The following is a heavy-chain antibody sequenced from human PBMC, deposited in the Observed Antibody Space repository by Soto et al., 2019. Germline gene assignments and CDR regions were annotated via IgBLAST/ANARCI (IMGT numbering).Heavy chain of an antibody. CDR3: ARHRYSYGVYYFDY. J-gene: IGHJ4*02. D-gene: IGHD5-18*01. CDR2: IYYSGST. V-gene: IGHV4-59*08. Sequence: CRWIRQNTGKGLEWIGYIYYSGSTNYNPSLTSRVTISVDTSKNQFSLKLSSVTAADTAVYYCARHRYSYGVYYFDYWGQGTLVTVSS.